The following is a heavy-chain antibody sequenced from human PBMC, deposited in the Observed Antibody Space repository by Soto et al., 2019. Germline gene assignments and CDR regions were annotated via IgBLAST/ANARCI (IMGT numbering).Heavy chain of an antibody. J-gene: IGHJ6*02. Sequence: DVQLLESGGGLVQPGGSLRLSCAASGFTFSSYAMSWVRQAPGKGLEWVSTLIGNGDNTYYANSVKGRFTISRDSSKNTLYLQMNSLRAEDTAVYYCAKSVTQWRYGMDVWGQGTTVTISS. CDR1: GFTFSSYA. CDR2: LIGNGDNT. V-gene: IGHV3-23*01. CDR3: AKSVTQWRYGMDV. D-gene: IGHD6-19*01.